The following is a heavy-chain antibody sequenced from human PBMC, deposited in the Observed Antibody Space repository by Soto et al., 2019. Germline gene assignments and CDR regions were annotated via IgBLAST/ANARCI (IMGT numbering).Heavy chain of an antibody. J-gene: IGHJ4*02. D-gene: IGHD2-21*02. CDR2: VNPSGGHT. V-gene: IGHV1-46*01. CDR1: GDTFTDYY. CDR3: ARGGHVVVVTAALDY. Sequence: QVQLVQSGAEVKKPGASVKVSCKASGDTFTDYYIHWVRQSPGQGLEWMGTVNPSGGHTTYAQHFLGRMTMTRDTSTSTLYMELTSLTSEDTAIYYCARGGHVVVVTAALDYWGQGTLVTVSS.